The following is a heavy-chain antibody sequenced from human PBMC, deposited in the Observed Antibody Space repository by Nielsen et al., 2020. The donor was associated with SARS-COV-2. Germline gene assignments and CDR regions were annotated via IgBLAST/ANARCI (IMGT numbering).Heavy chain of an antibody. CDR3: AGSAPYDFWSGLDSSAFDI. J-gene: IGHJ3*02. CDR2: IGGNGRNI. Sequence: WIRQPPGKALEWLSYIGGNGRNIFYADSVKGRFTISRDNAKNSLYLQMNSLRAEDTAVYYCAGSAPYDFWSGLDSSAFDIWGQGTMVTVSS. D-gene: IGHD3-3*01. V-gene: IGHV3-11*01.